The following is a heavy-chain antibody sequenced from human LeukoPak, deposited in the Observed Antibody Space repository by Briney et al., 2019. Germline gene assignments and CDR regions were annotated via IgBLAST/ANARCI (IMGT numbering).Heavy chain of an antibody. J-gene: IGHJ4*02. CDR3: ARDQGAVAAYFDY. CDR1: GGSISSYY. CDR2: IHYSGST. V-gene: IGHV4-59*01. Sequence: SETLSLTCTVSGGSISSYYWSWIRQPPGKGLEWIGYIHYSGSTNYNPSLKSRVTISVDTSKNQFSLKLSSVTAADTAVYYCARDQGAVAAYFDYWGQGTLVTVSS. D-gene: IGHD6-19*01.